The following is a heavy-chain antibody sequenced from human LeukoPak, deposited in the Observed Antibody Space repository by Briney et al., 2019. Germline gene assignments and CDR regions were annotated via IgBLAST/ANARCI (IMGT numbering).Heavy chain of an antibody. CDR2: ISGTGGNA. J-gene: IGHJ5*02. CDR1: KFTFTSYA. V-gene: IGHV3-23*01. CDR3: ATGWLRTNCFDP. Sequence: GGSLRLSCAASKFTFTSYAMGWVRQAPGKGLECVSSISGTGGNANYADSVKGRFTISRDNSNNTLYLQMNSLTGDDTAVYYCATGWLRTNCFDPWGQGTLVTVTS. D-gene: IGHD5-12*01.